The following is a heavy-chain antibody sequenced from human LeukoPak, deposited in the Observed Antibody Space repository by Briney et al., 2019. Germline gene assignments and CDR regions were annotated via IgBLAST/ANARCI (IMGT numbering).Heavy chain of an antibody. CDR2: IKQDGSEK. D-gene: IGHD3-10*02. Sequence: QTGGSLRLSCAASGITFSRCWMSWVRQAPGKGLEWVANIKQDGSEKYYVDSVKGRFTISRDNAKNSLFLQMNSLRAEDTAVYYCATTMWDEAAFDIWGQGTMLTASS. V-gene: IGHV3-7*02. CDR1: GITFSRCW. J-gene: IGHJ3*02. CDR3: ATTMWDEAAFDI.